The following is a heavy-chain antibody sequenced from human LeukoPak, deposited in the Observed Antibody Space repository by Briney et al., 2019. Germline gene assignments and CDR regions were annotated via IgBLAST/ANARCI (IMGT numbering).Heavy chain of an antibody. J-gene: IGHJ4*02. CDR3: TTKRGVATTEAHYYYFDY. V-gene: IGHV3-15*01. CDR1: GSTLTNAW. Sequence: GGSLRLSCAASGSTLTNAWMSWVRQAPGKGLEWVGRIKRKIEGGTTDYAAPVKGRFTISRDESTNTLYLQMNSLKTEDTAVYYCTTKRGVATTEAHYYYFDYWGQGTLVTVSS. CDR2: IKRKIEGGTT. D-gene: IGHD3-10*01.